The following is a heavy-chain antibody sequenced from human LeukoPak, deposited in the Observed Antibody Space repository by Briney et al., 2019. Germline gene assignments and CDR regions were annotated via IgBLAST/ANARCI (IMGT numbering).Heavy chain of an antibody. D-gene: IGHD5-18*01. CDR3: ARADTQLPDR. V-gene: IGHV4-59*01. J-gene: IGHJ5*02. CDR1: GGSITPYF. Sequence: PSETLSLTCTVSGGSITPYFWNWIRQPPGKGLEWIGYIYYSGSTNYNPSLKSRVTISVDTSKNQVSLRLRSVTAADTAVYYCARADTQLPDRWGQGTLVSVSS. CDR2: IYYSGST.